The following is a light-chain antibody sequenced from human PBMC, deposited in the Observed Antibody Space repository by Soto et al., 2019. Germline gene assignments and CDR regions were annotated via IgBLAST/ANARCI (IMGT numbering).Light chain of an antibody. Sequence: EIVLTQSPGTLSLSPGERATLSCRASQSFSSSYLAWYQQKPGQAPRLLIYGASSSATGIPDRFSGSGSGTDFTLTISSPEPEDFAVYYCQHYGSALFTFGPGTKVDVK. CDR1: QSFSSSY. V-gene: IGKV3-20*01. J-gene: IGKJ3*01. CDR3: QHYGSALFT. CDR2: GAS.